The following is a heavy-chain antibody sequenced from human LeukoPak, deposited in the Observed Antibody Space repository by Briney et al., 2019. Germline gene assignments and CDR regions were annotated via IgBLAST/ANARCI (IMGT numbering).Heavy chain of an antibody. CDR1: GYTFTSYG. D-gene: IGHD3-10*01. CDR2: ISAYNGNT. CDR3: ARDRQYYYGSGSPGDY. V-gene: IGHV1-18*01. Sequence: ASVKVSCNASGYTFTSYGISWVRQAPGQGLEWMGWISAYNGNTNYAQKLQGRVTMTTDTSTSTAYMELRSLRSDDTAVYYCARDRQYYYGSGSPGDYWGQGTLVTVSS. J-gene: IGHJ4*02.